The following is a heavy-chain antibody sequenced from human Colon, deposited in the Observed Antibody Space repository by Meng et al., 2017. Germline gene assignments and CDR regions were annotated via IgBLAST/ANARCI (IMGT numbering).Heavy chain of an antibody. CDR2: IHPSGSP. V-gene: IGHV4-34*01. CDR1: GGSFSNYY. J-gene: IGHJ4*02. Sequence: QGHRRQGAPRLLQPSATLSLTCAVYGGSFSNYYFAWIRQPPGKRLEWIGEIHPSGSPYYSPSLQSRVTITLDTSKNQFSLTLSSLTAADTAVYYCARGVDWAKSGNFWGQGTLVTVSS. CDR3: ARGVDWAKSGNF. D-gene: IGHD3-9*01.